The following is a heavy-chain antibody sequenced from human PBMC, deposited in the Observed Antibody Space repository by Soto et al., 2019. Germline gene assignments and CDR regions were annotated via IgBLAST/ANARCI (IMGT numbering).Heavy chain of an antibody. CDR1: GYTFTSYG. D-gene: IGHD3-10*01. CDR2: ISAYNGNT. Sequence: ASVKVSCKASGYTFTSYGISWVRQAPGQGLEWMGWISAYNGNTNYAQKLQGRVTMTTDTSTSTAYVELRSLRSDDTAVYYCASKLIMGSVRGVDDVFDICGQGTMVTVSS. V-gene: IGHV1-18*01. J-gene: IGHJ3*02. CDR3: ASKLIMGSVRGVDDVFDI.